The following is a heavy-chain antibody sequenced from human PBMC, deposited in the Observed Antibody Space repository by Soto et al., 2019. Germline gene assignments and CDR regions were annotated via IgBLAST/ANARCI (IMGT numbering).Heavy chain of an antibody. V-gene: IGHV1-18*01. CDR3: ASVVPGAEAWFGP. J-gene: IGHJ5*02. CDR1: GYTFSNYG. CDR2: ISLYSDGT. D-gene: IGHD2-2*01. Sequence: ASVKVSCKTSGYTFSNYGITWVRQAPGQPLEWLGWISLYSDGTNYAQKFQGRVSMTTDTSTTTAYMELRSLRSDDTAVYYCASVVPGAEAWFGPWGQGTMVTVSS.